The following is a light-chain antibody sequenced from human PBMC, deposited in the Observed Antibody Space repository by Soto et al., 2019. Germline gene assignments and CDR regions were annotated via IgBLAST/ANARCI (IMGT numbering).Light chain of an antibody. CDR1: QGISSY. CDR3: QQYDSYPVT. CDR2: AAS. V-gene: IGKV1-16*01. J-gene: IGKJ5*01. Sequence: IQLTLSPSSLSASVGARVTITCRASQGISSYLAWLQHKPGSAPKSLIYAASTLQSGVPLRFSGSGSGTLFTLTISSLQPEDFATYYCQQYDSYPVTFGQGTRLEIK.